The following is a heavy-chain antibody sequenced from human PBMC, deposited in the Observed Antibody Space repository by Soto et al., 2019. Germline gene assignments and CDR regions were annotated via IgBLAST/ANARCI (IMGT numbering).Heavy chain of an antibody. Sequence: EVQLLEFGGGFIHPGGSLRLSCAASGFSFSSFAMNWVRQAPGKGLEWVSIISGSADSTFYADSVKGRFTISRDNSKSTLYLQINSLRAEDTAVYYCAKTRGAMIYAISVYGMDVWGQGTTVTVSS. CDR1: GFSFSSFA. CDR2: ISGSADST. D-gene: IGHD2-8*01. J-gene: IGHJ6*02. V-gene: IGHV3-23*01. CDR3: AKTRGAMIYAISVYGMDV.